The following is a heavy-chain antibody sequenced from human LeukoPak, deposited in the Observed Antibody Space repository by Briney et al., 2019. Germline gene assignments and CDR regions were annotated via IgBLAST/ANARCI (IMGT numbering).Heavy chain of an antibody. V-gene: IGHV3-11*01. CDR2: ISSSGSTT. CDR3: AKDETPYYYDSSGQYFDY. Sequence: GGSLRLSCAASGFTFSDYYMSWIRQGPGKGLERVSYISSSGSTTYYADSVKGRFTISRDNSKNTLYLQMNSLRAEDTAVYYCAKDETPYYYDSSGQYFDYWGQGTLVTVSS. CDR1: GFTFSDYY. J-gene: IGHJ4*02. D-gene: IGHD3-22*01.